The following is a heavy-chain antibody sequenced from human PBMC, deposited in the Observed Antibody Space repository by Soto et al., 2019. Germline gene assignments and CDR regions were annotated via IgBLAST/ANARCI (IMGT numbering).Heavy chain of an antibody. Sequence: SETLSLTCTVSGGSISSSSYYWGWIRQPPGKGLEWIGSIYYSGSTYYNPSLKSRVTISVDTSKNQFSLKLSSVTAADTAVYYCARHLKHDYGDLNPYNWFDPWGQGTLVTVSS. D-gene: IGHD4-17*01. CDR1: GGSISSSSYY. V-gene: IGHV4-39*01. J-gene: IGHJ5*02. CDR2: IYYSGST. CDR3: ARHLKHDYGDLNPYNWFDP.